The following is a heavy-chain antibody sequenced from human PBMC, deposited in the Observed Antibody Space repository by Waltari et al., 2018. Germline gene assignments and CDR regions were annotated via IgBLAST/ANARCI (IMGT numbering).Heavy chain of an antibody. CDR2: ISGSGGSK. CDR3: ASSLYGDYTQIWGRVFDY. CDR1: GFTFRSYA. D-gene: IGHD4-17*01. V-gene: IGHV3-23*01. J-gene: IGHJ4*02. Sequence: VQLLESGGGLVQSGGSLRLSCAASGFTFRSYAMNWVRQAPGEGVEWVSVISGSGGSKAYADSVKGRFTISRDNSKNTLYLQMNNLRVEDTAVYYCASSLYGDYTQIWGRVFDYWGQGTLVTVSS.